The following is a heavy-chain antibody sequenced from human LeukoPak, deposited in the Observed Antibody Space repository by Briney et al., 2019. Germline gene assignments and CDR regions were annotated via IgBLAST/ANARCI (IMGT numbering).Heavy chain of an antibody. D-gene: IGHD2-2*02. CDR1: GYTLTELS. CDR2: FDPEDGET. Sequence: ASVKVSCKVSGYTLTELSMHWVRQAPGKGEERMGGFDPEDGETIYAQKFQGRVTITEDTTTDTDYMEMSSLRSEDTAVYYCATVSVSRIGVVVPAAITDYYYYMDVWGKGTTVTVSS. CDR3: ATVSVSRIGVVVPAAITDYYYYMDV. V-gene: IGHV1-24*01. J-gene: IGHJ6*03.